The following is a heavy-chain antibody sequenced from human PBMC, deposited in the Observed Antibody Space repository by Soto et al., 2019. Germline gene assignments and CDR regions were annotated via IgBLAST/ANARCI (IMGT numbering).Heavy chain of an antibody. V-gene: IGHV3-7*01. J-gene: IGHJ1*01. CDR1: GFTFSSYW. CDR2: IKQDGSAK. Sequence: EVQLVESGGDLVQPGGSLRLSCAASGFTFSSYWKTWVRQAPGKGLEWVAHIKQDGSAKKYVDSVKGRFTISRDNAKNSLYLQMTSLRAEDTAVYYCTSPPTAVAGNVYFHHWGQGTLVTVSS. CDR3: TSPPTAVAGNVYFHH. D-gene: IGHD6-19*01.